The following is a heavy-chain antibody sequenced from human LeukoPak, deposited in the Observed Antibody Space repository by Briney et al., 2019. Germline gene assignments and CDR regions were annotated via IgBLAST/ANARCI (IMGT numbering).Heavy chain of an antibody. D-gene: IGHD2-21*02. Sequence: GGSLRLSCAASGFTVSNNYMSWVRQAPGKGLEWVSITYSDSSTNYADSVKGRLTISRDTSQNTLSLQMNSLRAENTAVYYCVRKNRDFNAAFDIWGQGTVVTVSS. V-gene: IGHV3-53*01. CDR1: GFTVSNNY. CDR2: TYSDSST. J-gene: IGHJ3*02. CDR3: VRKNRDFNAAFDI.